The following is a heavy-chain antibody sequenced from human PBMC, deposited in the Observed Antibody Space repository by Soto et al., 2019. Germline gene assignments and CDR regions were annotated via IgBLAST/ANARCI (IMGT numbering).Heavy chain of an antibody. CDR1: GYSISTGYY. J-gene: IGHJ6*02. CDR2: IYHSENT. V-gene: IGHV4-38-2*01. CDR3: ARNLNYGLDV. Sequence: PSETLSLTCAVSGYSISTGYYWDWIRQPPGKGLEWIGSIYHSENTYYNPSLKSRVTISADTSKNQFSLRLSSVTAADTAVYYCARNLNYGLDVWGPGTTVTVYS.